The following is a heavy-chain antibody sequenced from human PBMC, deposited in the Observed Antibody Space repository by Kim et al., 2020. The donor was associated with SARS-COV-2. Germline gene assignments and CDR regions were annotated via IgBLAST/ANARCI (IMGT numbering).Heavy chain of an antibody. CDR2: ISSSSSYT. D-gene: IGHD6-13*01. CDR1: GFTFSDYY. Sequence: GGSLRLSCAASGFTFSDYYMSWIRQAPGKGLEWVSYISSSSSYTNYADSVKGRFTISRDNAKNSLYLQMNSLRAEDTAVYYCASSSSSSSWLLMQSGYPPDYWGQGTLVTVSS. V-gene: IGHV3-11*03. J-gene: IGHJ4*02. CDR3: ASSSSSSSWLLMQSGYPPDY.